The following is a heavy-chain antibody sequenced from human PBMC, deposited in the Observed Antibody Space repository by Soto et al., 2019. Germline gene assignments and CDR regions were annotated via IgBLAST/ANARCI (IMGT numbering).Heavy chain of an antibody. J-gene: IGHJ4*02. D-gene: IGHD6-13*01. V-gene: IGHV1-18*01. Sequence: QVQLVQSGAEVKKPGASVRVSCKSSGYTFTSYGISWVRQAPGQWLEWMGWISAYNGNTNYAQSLQGRVTMTTDTSTTTAYMELRSLKSDDTAVYYCARVSPSSRAAEPWGQGTLVTVS. CDR2: ISAYNGNT. CDR3: ARVSPSSRAAEP. CDR1: GYTFTSYG.